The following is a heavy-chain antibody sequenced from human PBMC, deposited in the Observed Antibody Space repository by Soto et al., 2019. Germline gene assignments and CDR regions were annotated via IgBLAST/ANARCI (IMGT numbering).Heavy chain of an antibody. Sequence: GGSLRLSCAASGFTFSDYYMSWIRQAPGEGLEWVSYISTSGSTINYADSVKGRFTISRDNAKNSLYLQMDSLRAEDTAVYYCARVSPPPDYWGQRTLVTVSS. J-gene: IGHJ4*02. CDR2: ISTSGSTI. CDR3: ARVSPPPDY. CDR1: GFTFSDYY. V-gene: IGHV3-11*01.